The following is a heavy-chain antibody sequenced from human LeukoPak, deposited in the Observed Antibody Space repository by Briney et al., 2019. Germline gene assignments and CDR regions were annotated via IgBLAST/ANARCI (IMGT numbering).Heavy chain of an antibody. CDR3: ARERTAMVTSYYYGMDV. D-gene: IGHD5-18*01. J-gene: IGHJ6*02. Sequence: PSETLSLTCAVYGGSFSGYYWSWIRQPPGKGLEWIGEINHSRSTNYNPSLKSRVTISVDTSKNQFSLKLSSVTAADTAVYYCARERTAMVTSYYYGMDVWGQGTTVTVSS. V-gene: IGHV4-34*01. CDR2: INHSRST. CDR1: GGSFSGYY.